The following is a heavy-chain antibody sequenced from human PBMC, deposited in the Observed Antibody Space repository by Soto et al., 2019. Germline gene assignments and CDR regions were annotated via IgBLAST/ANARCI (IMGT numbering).Heavy chain of an antibody. D-gene: IGHD3-3*01. CDR2: ISYDGNNT. J-gene: IGHJ4*02. CDR3: AKERFLAFDY. V-gene: IGHV3-30*18. Sequence: GGSLRLSCAASGFVFSGYVVHWVRQAPGKGLEWVAVISYDGNNTYYADSVKGRFTISRDNSKNTLYLQMDSLRTEDTAVYYCAKERFLAFDYWGQGTLVTVSS. CDR1: GFVFSGYV.